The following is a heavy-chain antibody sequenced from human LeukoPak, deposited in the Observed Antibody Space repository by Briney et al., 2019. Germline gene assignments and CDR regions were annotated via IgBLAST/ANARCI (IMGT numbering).Heavy chain of an antibody. V-gene: IGHV5-51*01. D-gene: IGHD6-13*01. CDR1: EYSFSSYW. CDR2: IYPGDSDT. Sequence: GESLKISCKGSEYSFSSYWIGWARQMPGKGLEWMGIIYPGDSDTRYSPSFQGQVTISADKTISTAYLQWSSLEASDTAIYYCARKKTSAGPDFDYWGQGTLVTVSS. CDR3: ARKKTSAGPDFDY. J-gene: IGHJ4*02.